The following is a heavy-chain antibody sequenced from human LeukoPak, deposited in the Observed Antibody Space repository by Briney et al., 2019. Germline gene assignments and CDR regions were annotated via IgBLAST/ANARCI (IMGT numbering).Heavy chain of an antibody. CDR2: INHSGST. CDR1: GGSFSGYY. V-gene: IGHV4-34*01. D-gene: IGHD6-13*01. J-gene: IGHJ4*02. CDR3: ARGYPAAGFNY. Sequence: PSETLSLTCAVYGGSFSGYYWSWIRQPPGKGLEWIGEINHSGSTNYKPSLKSRVAISVDTSKKQFSLKLSSVTAADTAVYCCARGYPAAGFNYWGQGTLVTVSS.